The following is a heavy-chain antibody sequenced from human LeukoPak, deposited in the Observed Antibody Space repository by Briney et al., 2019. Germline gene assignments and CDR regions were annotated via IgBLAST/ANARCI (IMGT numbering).Heavy chain of an antibody. CDR3: ARSDYHNSGSHTVFDAFDI. CDR1: GGSISGYY. Sequence: SETLSLTCTVSGGSISGYYWSWIRRPPGMRLEWIGYIDDSGNTNYNPSLESQVTISVDKSKNQFSLKLSFVTAADTAMYYCARSDYHNSGSHTVFDAFDIWGQGTRVTVSS. D-gene: IGHD3-10*01. CDR2: IDDSGNT. J-gene: IGHJ3*02. V-gene: IGHV4-59*13.